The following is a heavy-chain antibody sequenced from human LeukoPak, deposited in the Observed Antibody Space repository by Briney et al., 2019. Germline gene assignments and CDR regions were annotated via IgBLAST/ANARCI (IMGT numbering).Heavy chain of an antibody. CDR1: GGSISSYY. V-gene: IGHV4-59*01. CDR2: IYYSGST. D-gene: IGHD5-12*01. CDR3: ARGATIPNRFDY. J-gene: IGHJ4*02. Sequence: SETLSLTCTVSGGSISSYYWSWIRQPPGKGLEWIGYIYYSGSTNYNPSLKSRVTISVDTSKDQFSLKLSSVTAADTAVYYCARGATIPNRFDYWGQGTLVTVSS.